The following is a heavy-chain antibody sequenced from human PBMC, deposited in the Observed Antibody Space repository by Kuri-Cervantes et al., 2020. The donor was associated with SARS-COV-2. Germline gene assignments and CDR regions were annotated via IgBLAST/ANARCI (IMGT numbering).Heavy chain of an antibody. CDR2: ISSSSSTI. J-gene: IGHJ4*02. Sequence: GESLKISCAASGFTFSSYSMNWVRQAPGKGLEWVSYISSSSSTIYYADSVKGRFTISRDNAKNSLYLQMNSLRAEDTAVYYCARSINYDFWSGPHYWGQGTLVTVSS. V-gene: IGHV3-48*01. CDR3: ARSINYDFWSGPHY. D-gene: IGHD3-3*01. CDR1: GFTFSSYS.